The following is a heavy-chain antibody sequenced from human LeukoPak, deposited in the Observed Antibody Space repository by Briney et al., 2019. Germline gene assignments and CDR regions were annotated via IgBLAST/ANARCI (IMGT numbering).Heavy chain of an antibody. J-gene: IGHJ3*02. CDR3: ARVPAKLVGATVCCAFDI. CDR1: GGSISSSSYY. CDR2: IYYSGST. Sequence: KPSETLSLTCTVSGGSISSSSYYWGWIRQPPGKGLEWIGSIYYSGSTYYNPSLKSRVTISVDTSKNQFSLKLSSVTAADTAVYYCARVPAKLVGATVCCAFDIWGQGTMVTVSS. D-gene: IGHD1-26*01. V-gene: IGHV4-39*01.